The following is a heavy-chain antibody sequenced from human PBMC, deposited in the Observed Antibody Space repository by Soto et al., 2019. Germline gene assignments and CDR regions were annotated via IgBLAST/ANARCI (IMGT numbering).Heavy chain of an antibody. Sequence: PXGTLSLTGTVSGGSITSYYWSWIRQPPGKGLEWIGYIYYGGSTNYNPSLKSRVTISVDTSKNQFSLKLSSVTAADTAVYYCVRNDLGWFVPWGQGTLVTVSS. V-gene: IGHV4-59*12. CDR1: GGSITSYY. D-gene: IGHD3-16*01. J-gene: IGHJ5*02. CDR2: IYYGGST. CDR3: VRNDLGWFVP.